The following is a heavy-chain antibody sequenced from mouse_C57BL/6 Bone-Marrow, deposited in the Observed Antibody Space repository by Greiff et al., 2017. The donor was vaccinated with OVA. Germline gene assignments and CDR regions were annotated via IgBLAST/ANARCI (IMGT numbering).Heavy chain of an antibody. CDR1: GFNIKDDY. V-gene: IGHV14-4*01. CDR3: ITEGGRRFAY. Sequence: VQLQQSGAELVRPGASVKLSCTASGFNIKDDYMHWVKQRPEQGLEWIGWIDPENGDTEYASKFQGKATITADTSSNTAYLQLSSLTSEDTAVYYCITEGGRRFAYWGQGTLVTVSA. J-gene: IGHJ3*01. CDR2: IDPENGDT. D-gene: IGHD2-12*01.